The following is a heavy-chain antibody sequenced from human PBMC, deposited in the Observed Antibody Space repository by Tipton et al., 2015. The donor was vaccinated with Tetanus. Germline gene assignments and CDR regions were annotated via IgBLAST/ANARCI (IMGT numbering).Heavy chain of an antibody. Sequence: SLRLSCAASGFTFSSDWMHWVRQAPGKGLVWVSRIKRDGSSISYEDSVKGRFTISRDNAKNTLYLQMSTLRDDDTAVYYCARRGEARANWFDSWGQGTLVTVSS. CDR2: IKRDGSSI. V-gene: IGHV3-74*01. CDR3: ARRGEARANWFDS. J-gene: IGHJ5*01. CDR1: GFTFSSDW.